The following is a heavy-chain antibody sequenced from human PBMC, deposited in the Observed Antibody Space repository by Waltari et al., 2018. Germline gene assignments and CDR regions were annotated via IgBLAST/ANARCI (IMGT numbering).Heavy chain of an antibody. D-gene: IGHD5-18*01. V-gene: IGHV4-39*01. CDR3: ARKGGRGYPYGPFYYDH. CDR2: LYYSGTT. Sequence: QLQLQESGPGLVEPSGTLSLTCTVSGASISSRNYYWGWIRQPPGKGLEWIGSLYYSGTTYSNPSLAGRVTISVDSSKDQFSLNLGAVTAADTAVYYCARKGGRGYPYGPFYYDHWGQGTLVTVSP. J-gene: IGHJ4*02. CDR1: GASISSRNYY.